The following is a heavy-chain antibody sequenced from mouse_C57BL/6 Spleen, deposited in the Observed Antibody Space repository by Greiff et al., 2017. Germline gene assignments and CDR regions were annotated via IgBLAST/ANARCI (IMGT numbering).Heavy chain of an antibody. J-gene: IGHJ3*01. CDR1: GYSITSGYY. CDR2: ISYDGSN. CDR3: VGSSYGYGFAY. V-gene: IGHV3-6*01. D-gene: IGHD2-2*01. Sequence: EVKLQESGPGLVKPSQSLSLTCSVTGYSITSGYYWNWIRQFPGNKLEWMGYISYDGSNNYNPSLKNRISITRDTSKNQFFLKLNSVTTEDTATYYCVGSSYGYGFAYWGQGTLVTVSA.